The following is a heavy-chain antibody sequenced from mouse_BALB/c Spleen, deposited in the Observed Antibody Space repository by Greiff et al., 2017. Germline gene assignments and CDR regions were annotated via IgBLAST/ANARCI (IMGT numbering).Heavy chain of an antibody. J-gene: IGHJ3*01. Sequence: QVQLKQPGAELVRPGASVKLSCKASGYTFTSYWINWVKQRPGQGLEWIGNIYPSDSYTNYNQKFKDKATLTVDKSSSTAYMQLSSPTSEDSAVYYCTRYDFSFAYWGQGTLVTVSA. CDR3: TRYDFSFAY. D-gene: IGHD2-4*01. CDR1: GYTFTSYW. V-gene: IGHV1-69*02. CDR2: IYPSDSYT.